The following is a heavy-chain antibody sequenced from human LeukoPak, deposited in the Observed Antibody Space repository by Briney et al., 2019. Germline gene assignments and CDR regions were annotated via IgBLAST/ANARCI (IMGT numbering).Heavy chain of an antibody. D-gene: IGHD3-22*01. Sequence: SSVKVSCTASGGTLSSYAISWVRQAPGQALEWMGRIIPIFSTANYAQKFQGRVTITTDESTSTAYMELSSLSSADTAVYYCAREGFYDSSGYYKDYWGQGTLVTVSS. J-gene: IGHJ4*02. CDR3: AREGFYDSSGYYKDY. V-gene: IGHV1-69*05. CDR1: GGTLSSYA. CDR2: IIPIFSTA.